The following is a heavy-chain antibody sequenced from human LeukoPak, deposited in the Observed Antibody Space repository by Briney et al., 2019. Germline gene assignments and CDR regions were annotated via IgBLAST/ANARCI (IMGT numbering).Heavy chain of an antibody. CDR2: IYSGGNT. Sequence: GGSLRLSCAASGFTVSSNYMSWVRQAPGKGLEWVSVIYSGGNTYYADSVKGRFTISRDNSKNTLYLQTNSLRAEDTAVYYCATLWFGSVDYWGQGPLVTVSS. CDR1: GFTVSSNY. D-gene: IGHD3-10*01. CDR3: ATLWFGSVDY. V-gene: IGHV3-53*01. J-gene: IGHJ4*02.